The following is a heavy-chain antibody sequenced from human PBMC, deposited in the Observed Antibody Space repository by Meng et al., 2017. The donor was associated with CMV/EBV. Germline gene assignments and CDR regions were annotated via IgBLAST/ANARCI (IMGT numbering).Heavy chain of an antibody. V-gene: IGHV3-48*04. Sequence: GESLKISCAASGFTFSNAWMSWVRQAPGKGLEWVSYISSSSSTIYYADSVKGRFTISRDNAKNSLYLQMNSLRAEDTAVYYCARDHCSSTSCYLLYYYYGMDVWGQGTTVTVSS. CDR2: ISSSSSTI. CDR1: GFTFSNAW. CDR3: ARDHCSSTSCYLLYYYYGMDV. D-gene: IGHD2-2*01. J-gene: IGHJ6*02.